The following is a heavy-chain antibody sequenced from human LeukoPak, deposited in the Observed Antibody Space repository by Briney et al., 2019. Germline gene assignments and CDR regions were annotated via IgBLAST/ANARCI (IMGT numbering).Heavy chain of an antibody. CDR1: GGSISSGGYS. Sequence: PSQTLSLTCAVSGGSISSGGYSWSWIRPPPGKGLEWIGYIYQSGSTYYNPSLKSRVTISVDRSKNQFSLKLSSVTAADTAVYYCARVKYTSGWHFDYWGQGTLVTVSS. CDR2: IYQSGST. D-gene: IGHD6-19*01. CDR3: ARVKYTSGWHFDY. J-gene: IGHJ4*02. V-gene: IGHV4-30-2*01.